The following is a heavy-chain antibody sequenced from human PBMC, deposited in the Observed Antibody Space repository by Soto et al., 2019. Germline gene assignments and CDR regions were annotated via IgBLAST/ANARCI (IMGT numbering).Heavy chain of an antibody. Sequence: QLQLQESGSGLVKPSQTLSLTCAVSGGSISSGGYSWSWIRQPPGKGLEWIGYIYHSGSTYYNPSLKSRVTISVDRSKNQFSLKLSSVTAADTAVYYCARVILRWYEGGGNAFDIWGQGTMVTVSS. J-gene: IGHJ3*02. D-gene: IGHD4-17*01. CDR3: ARVILRWYEGGGNAFDI. V-gene: IGHV4-30-2*01. CDR1: GGSISSGGYS. CDR2: IYHSGST.